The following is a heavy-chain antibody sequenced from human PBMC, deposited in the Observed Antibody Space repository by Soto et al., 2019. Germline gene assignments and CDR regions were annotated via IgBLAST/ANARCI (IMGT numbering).Heavy chain of an antibody. CDR3: ASPRLDDAFDI. CDR1: GDTLGKYP. CDR2: ITPLIGSP. J-gene: IGHJ3*02. Sequence: ASVKVSCKASGDTLGKYPFAWVRQVPGEGFEWMGKITPLIGSPNYSQKFQGRLTITADESTSTVYMELSSLRSEDTAVYYCASPRLDDAFDIWGQGTMVTVSS. D-gene: IGHD6-6*01. V-gene: IGHV1-69*11.